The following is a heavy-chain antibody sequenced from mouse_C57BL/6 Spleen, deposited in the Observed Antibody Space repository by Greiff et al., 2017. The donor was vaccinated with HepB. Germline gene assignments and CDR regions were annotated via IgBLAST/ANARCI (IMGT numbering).Heavy chain of an antibody. V-gene: IGHV2-5*01. Sequence: QVHVKQSGPGLVQPSQSLSITCTVSGFSLTSYGVHWVRQSPGKGLEWLGVIWRGGSTDYNAAFMSRLSITKDNSKSQVFFKMNSLQADDTAIYYCAKRDGSGYKDYAMDYWGQGTSVTVSS. CDR3: AKRDGSGYKDYAMDY. J-gene: IGHJ4*01. D-gene: IGHD3-2*02. CDR2: IWRGGST. CDR1: GFSLTSYG.